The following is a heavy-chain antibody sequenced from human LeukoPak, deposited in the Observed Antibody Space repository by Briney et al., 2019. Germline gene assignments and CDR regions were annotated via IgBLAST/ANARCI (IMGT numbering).Heavy chain of an antibody. D-gene: IGHD6-6*01. J-gene: IGHJ6*03. CDR2: IYYSGTT. Sequence: SETLSLTCAVSGDSISTSNSYWGWIRQPPGKGLEWIGTIYYSGTTYYNPSLKSRVTISLDTSKNQFSLKLSSVTAADTAIYYCARDFSSSSTVYYYCYMDVWGKGTTVTVSS. CDR3: ARDFSSSSTVYYYCYMDV. V-gene: IGHV4-39*07. CDR1: GDSISTSNSY.